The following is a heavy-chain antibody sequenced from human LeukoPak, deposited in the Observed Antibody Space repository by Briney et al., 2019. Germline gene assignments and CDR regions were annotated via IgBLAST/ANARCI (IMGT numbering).Heavy chain of an antibody. CDR1: GFTFSSYW. D-gene: IGHD3-3*02. V-gene: IGHV3-7*01. CDR2: IKQDGSEK. J-gene: IGHJ6*03. CDR3: AREKSFLEWLSTGRRDGYYMDV. Sequence: PGGSLRLSCAASGFTFSSYWMSWVRQAPGKGLGWVANIKQDGSEKYYVDSVKGRFTISRDNAKNSLYLQMNSLRAEDTAVYCAREKSFLEWLSTGRRDGYYMDVWGKGTTVTVS.